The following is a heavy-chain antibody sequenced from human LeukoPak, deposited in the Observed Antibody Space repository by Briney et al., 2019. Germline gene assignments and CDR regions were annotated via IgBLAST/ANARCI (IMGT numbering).Heavy chain of an antibody. CDR2: ISSGSSAI. D-gene: IGHD4-17*01. CDR3: ARGHTAVTRHFDF. V-gene: IGHV3-21*01. J-gene: IGHJ4*02. CDR1: GFSFSSYR. Sequence: GGSLRLSCAASGFSFSSYRMNWVRQAPGKGLGWVSIISSGSSAIFSADALKGRFTISRDDAKNLLYLDMNSLRAEDTAVYYCARGHTAVTRHFDFWGQGTLVTVSS.